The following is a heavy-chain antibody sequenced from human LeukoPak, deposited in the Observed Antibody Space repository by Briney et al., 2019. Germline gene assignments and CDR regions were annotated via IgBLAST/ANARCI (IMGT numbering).Heavy chain of an antibody. D-gene: IGHD3-10*01. CDR3: ARAYGSGNTEAFDI. V-gene: IGHV3-23*01. CDR1: GFTFSSYA. J-gene: IGHJ3*02. CDR2: IGASGTST. Sequence: GGYLRLSCAASGFTFSSYAMSWVRQAPGMGLEWVSGIGASGTSTYYADSVKGRFTISRDNSKNTLYLQMNSLRAEDTAVYYCARAYGSGNTEAFDIWGQGTVVTVSS.